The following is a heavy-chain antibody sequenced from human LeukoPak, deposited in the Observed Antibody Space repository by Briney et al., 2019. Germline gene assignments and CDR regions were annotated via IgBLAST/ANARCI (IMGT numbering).Heavy chain of an antibody. J-gene: IGHJ4*02. V-gene: IGHV3-30*02. CDR3: ARWMSGYDYVRDY. D-gene: IGHD5-12*01. CDR2: TRFDGKNK. CDR1: GFTFSRYG. Sequence: PGGSLRLSCAASGFTFSRYGMHWVRQAPGKGLEWVSFTRFDGKNKYYADSVKGRFTISKDSSKNTLDLQMNSLRTEDTAVYYCARWMSGYDYVRDYWGQGTLVTVSS.